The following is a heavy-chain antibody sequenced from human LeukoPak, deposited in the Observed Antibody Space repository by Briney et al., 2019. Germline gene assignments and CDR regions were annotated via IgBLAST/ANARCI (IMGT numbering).Heavy chain of an antibody. V-gene: IGHV1-2*02. CDR1: GYTFTGYY. CDR3: ARDHRPLTYYYDSSGYSDY. D-gene: IGHD3-22*01. CDR2: INPNSGGT. J-gene: IGHJ4*02. Sequence: ASVKVSCNASGYTFTGYYMHWVRQAPGQGLEWMGWINPNSGGTNYAQKFQGRVTMTRDTSISTAYMELSRLRSDDTAVYYCARDHRPLTYYYDSSGYSDYWGQGTLVTVSS.